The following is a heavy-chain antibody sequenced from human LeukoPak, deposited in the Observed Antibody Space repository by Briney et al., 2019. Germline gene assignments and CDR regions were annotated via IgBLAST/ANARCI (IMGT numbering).Heavy chain of an antibody. CDR2: ISAYNGNT. D-gene: IGHD1-14*01. CDR3: ARVRYTNGMDV. CDR1: GYIFISYG. V-gene: IGHV1-18*01. J-gene: IGHJ6*02. Sequence: ASVKVSCKSSGYIFISYGICWVRQAPGQGLEWMGWISAYNGNTNYAQKLQGRVTMTTDTSTSTAYMELRSLRSDDTAVYYCARVRYTNGMDVWGQGTTVTVSS.